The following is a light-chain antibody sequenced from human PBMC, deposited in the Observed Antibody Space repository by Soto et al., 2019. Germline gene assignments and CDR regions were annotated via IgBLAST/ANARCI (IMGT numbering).Light chain of an antibody. J-gene: IGLJ1*01. Sequence: QSVLTQPPSASGTPGQRVAISCSGSTSNIGGSNAVYWYQHVPGTAPKLLIHHNNLRPSGVPDRFSGSKSGNTASLTISGLQAEDEADYYCCSYAHRSPPLYVFGTGTKLTVL. CDR2: HNN. CDR1: TSNIGGSNA. V-gene: IGLV1-44*01. CDR3: CSYAHRSPPLYV.